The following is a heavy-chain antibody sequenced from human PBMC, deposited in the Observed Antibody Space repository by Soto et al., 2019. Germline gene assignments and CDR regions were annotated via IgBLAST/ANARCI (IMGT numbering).Heavy chain of an antibody. CDR1: GFTFSNYG. V-gene: IGHV1-18*01. J-gene: IGHJ6*02. Sequence: ASVKVSCKASGFTFSNYGLNWVRQAPGQGLEWMGWVSANDGHTNYAQNLQGRVSMTTDTSTSTAYMELRGLTFDDTAVYYCARDIESVTAKHFFYYYAMDVWGQGTTVTVSS. CDR3: ARDIESVTAKHFFYYYAMDV. D-gene: IGHD2-8*01. CDR2: VSANDGHT.